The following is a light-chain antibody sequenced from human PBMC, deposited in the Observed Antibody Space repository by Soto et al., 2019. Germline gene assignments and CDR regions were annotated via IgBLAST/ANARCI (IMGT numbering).Light chain of an antibody. CDR3: SSYTSSSTRV. CDR2: DVS. J-gene: IGLJ1*01. V-gene: IGLV2-14*01. CDR1: SSDVGGYNY. Sequence: QSVLTQPASVSGSPGQSITISCTGTSSDVGGYNYVSWYQQHPGKAPKLMIYDVSNRPSGVSNRFSGSQSGNTASLSISGLQADDEADYYCSSYTSSSTRVFGTGTKVTV.